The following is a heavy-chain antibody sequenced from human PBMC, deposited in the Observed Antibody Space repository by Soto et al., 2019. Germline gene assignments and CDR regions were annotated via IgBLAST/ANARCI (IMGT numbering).Heavy chain of an antibody. D-gene: IGHD2-2*01. J-gene: IGHJ4*02. CDR2: IYYSGNT. CDR3: VRYCSTTKCPVDY. CDR1: GGSISSGGSY. Sequence: PSETLSLTCTVSGGSISSGGSYWGWIRQPPGKGLEWIGYIYYSGNTILNASLRSRLTLSVDTSKNQFSLNLSSVTAADTAVYYCVRYCSTTKCPVDYWGQGTLVTVSS. V-gene: IGHV4-30-4*01.